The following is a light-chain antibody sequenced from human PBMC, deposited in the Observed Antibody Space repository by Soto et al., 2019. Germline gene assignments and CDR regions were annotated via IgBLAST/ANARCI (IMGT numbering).Light chain of an antibody. Sequence: EIVMTQSPATLSVSPGERATLSCRASQSVSSNLAWYRQKPGQAPRLLIYGASTRATGIPARFSGSGSGTEFNLTITSLQSEDFAVYYCQQYNNWPPYTFGQGTKLEIK. CDR2: GAS. V-gene: IGKV3-15*01. J-gene: IGKJ2*01. CDR1: QSVSSN. CDR3: QQYNNWPPYT.